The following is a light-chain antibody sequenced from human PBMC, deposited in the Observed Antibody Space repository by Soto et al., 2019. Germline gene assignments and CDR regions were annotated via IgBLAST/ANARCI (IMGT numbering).Light chain of an antibody. V-gene: IGKV1-5*03. CDR2: KTS. Sequence: DIQMTQSPAVVSASVGETVTITCRASQRINPWLAWHQQKPGKAPKVVIYKTSDLENGVPSRFSGSGSGTEFTLTITNLQPADFATYYCQQYYSRETFGQGTKVEV. CDR1: QRINPW. J-gene: IGKJ1*01. CDR3: QQYYSRET.